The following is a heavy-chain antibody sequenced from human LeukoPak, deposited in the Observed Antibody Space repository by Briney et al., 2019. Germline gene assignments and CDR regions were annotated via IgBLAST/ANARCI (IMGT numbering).Heavy chain of an antibody. CDR3: AKDRHAPGRYCSSAICFPFDT. J-gene: IGHJ5*02. V-gene: IGHV3-74*01. CDR2: INGDVVIT. Sequence: RGSLRLSSADSGFTFSNSWMHWVRHAPRKGLGWVSRINGDVVITSTADSVKGRFTTSRENSKNTLYLQMNSLRAEDTAVYYCAKDRHAPGRYCSSAICFPFDTWGQGTLVTVSS. CDR1: GFTFSNSW. D-gene: IGHD2-2*01.